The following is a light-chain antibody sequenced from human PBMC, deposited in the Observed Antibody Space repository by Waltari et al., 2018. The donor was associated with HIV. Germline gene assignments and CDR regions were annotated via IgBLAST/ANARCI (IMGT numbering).Light chain of an antibody. CDR3: QHYGSSLT. CDR2: GAP. J-gene: IGKJ5*01. Sequence: EIVLTQSPGTLSLSPGERATLSCRASQSISSLAWYQQKPGQAPRLLIHGAPSRATGIPDRFSGSGSGPDFTLTISRLEPEDFAVYYCQHYGSSLTFGQGTRLEIK. CDR1: QSISS. V-gene: IGKV3-20*01.